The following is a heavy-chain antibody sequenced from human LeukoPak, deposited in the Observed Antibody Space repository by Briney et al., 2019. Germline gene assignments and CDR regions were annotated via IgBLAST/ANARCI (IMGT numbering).Heavy chain of an antibody. CDR2: TYYRSKWYN. CDR1: GDSVSSAA. Sequence: SQTLSLTCAISGDSVSSAAWNWIRQSPSRGLEWLGRTYYRSKWYNDYAVSVKSRITINPDTSKNQFSLQLNSATPDDTAIYYCARGGRGYCTSSTCYFDFWGQGTLVTVSS. D-gene: IGHD2-2*01. CDR3: ARGGRGYCTSSTCYFDF. V-gene: IGHV6-1*01. J-gene: IGHJ4*02.